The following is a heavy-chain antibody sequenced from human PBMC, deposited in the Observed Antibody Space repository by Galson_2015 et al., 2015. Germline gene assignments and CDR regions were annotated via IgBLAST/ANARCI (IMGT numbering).Heavy chain of an antibody. CDR2: ISGSGGST. CDR1: GFTFSSYA. V-gene: IGHV3-23*01. D-gene: IGHD2-15*01. J-gene: IGHJ6*02. Sequence: SLRLSCAASGFTFSSYAMSWVRQAPGKGLEWVSAISGSGGSTYYADSVKGRFTISRDNSKNTLYLQMNSLRAEDTAVYYCAKDPGYCSGGSCYSKSFGYYNYGMDVWGQGTTVTVSS. CDR3: AKDPGYCSGGSCYSKSFGYYNYGMDV.